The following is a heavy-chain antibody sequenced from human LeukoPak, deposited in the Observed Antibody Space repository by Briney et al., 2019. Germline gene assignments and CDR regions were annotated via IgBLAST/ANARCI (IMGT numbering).Heavy chain of an antibody. CDR3: ARENSGYDWADYYYYGMDV. J-gene: IGHJ6*02. V-gene: IGHV1-18*01. CDR1: GYTFTSYG. D-gene: IGHD5-12*01. CDR2: ISAYNGNT. Sequence: GASVKVSCKASGYTFTSYGISWVRQAPGQGLEWMGWISAYNGNTNYAQKLQGRVTMTTDTSTSTAYMELRSLRSDDTAVYYCARENSGYDWADYYYYGMDVWGQGTTVTVSS.